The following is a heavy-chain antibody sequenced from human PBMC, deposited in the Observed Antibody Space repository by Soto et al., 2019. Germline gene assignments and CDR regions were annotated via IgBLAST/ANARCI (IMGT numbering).Heavy chain of an antibody. J-gene: IGHJ6*02. CDR1: GFTFSSYD. V-gene: IGHV3-13*01. CDR2: IGTAGDT. Sequence: HPGGSLRLSCAASGFTFSSYDMHWVRQATGKGLEWVSAIGTAGDTYYPGSVKGRFTISRENAKNSLYLQMNSLRAGDTAVYYCARALRADFWSGYGYYYGMDVWGQGTTVTVSS. CDR3: ARALRADFWSGYGYYYGMDV. D-gene: IGHD3-3*01.